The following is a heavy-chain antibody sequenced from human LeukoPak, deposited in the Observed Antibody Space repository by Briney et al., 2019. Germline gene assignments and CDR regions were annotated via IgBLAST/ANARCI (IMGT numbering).Heavy chain of an antibody. Sequence: ASVKVSXKASGYTFTSYYMHWVRQAPGQGLEWMGIINPSGGSTSYAQKFQGRVTITRDTSTSTVYMELSSLRSEDTAVYYCAVSSPKPLYSSGWYTFGDFDYWGQGTLVTVSS. D-gene: IGHD6-19*01. CDR3: AVSSPKPLYSSGWYTFGDFDY. CDR1: GYTFTSYY. J-gene: IGHJ4*02. V-gene: IGHV1-46*01. CDR2: INPSGGST.